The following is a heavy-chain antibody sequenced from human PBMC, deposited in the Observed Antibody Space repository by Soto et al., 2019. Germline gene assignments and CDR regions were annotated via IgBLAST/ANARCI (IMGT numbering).Heavy chain of an antibody. J-gene: IGHJ5*02. D-gene: IGHD5-12*01. V-gene: IGHV6-1*01. Sequence: SQTLSLTCAISGDSVSSNTASWNWIRQSPSRGLEWLGRTYFRSKWYNDYAVSVKSRIIINPDTSNNQFSLQLNSVTPEDTAVYFCAKGDNLGPKTGYAFDPWGQGTLVTVSS. CDR2: TYFRSKWYN. CDR3: AKGDNLGPKTGYAFDP. CDR1: GDSVSSNTAS.